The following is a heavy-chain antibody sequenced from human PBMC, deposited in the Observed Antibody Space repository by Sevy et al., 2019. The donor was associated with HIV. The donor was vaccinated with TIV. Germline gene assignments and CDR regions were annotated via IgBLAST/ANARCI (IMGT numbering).Heavy chain of an antibody. CDR2: ISGSGGST. J-gene: IGHJ3*02. V-gene: IGHV3-23*01. CDR1: GFTFSSYA. D-gene: IGHD6-13*01. Sequence: GGSLRLSCAASGFTFSSYAMSWVRQAPGKGLEWVSAISGSGGSTYYADSVKGRFTISRDNSKNTLYLQMNSLRAEDTAVYYCAKVSSLSSSWPGAFDIWVQGTMVTVSS. CDR3: AKVSSLSSSWPGAFDI.